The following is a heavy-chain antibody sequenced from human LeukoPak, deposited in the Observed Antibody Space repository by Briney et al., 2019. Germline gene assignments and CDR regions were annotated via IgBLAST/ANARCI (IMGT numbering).Heavy chain of an antibody. Sequence: SETLSLTCTVSGGSISSGSYYWSWIRQPAGKGLEWIGRIYTSGSTNYNPSLKSRVTISVDTSKNQFSLKLSSVTAADTAVYYCARDRESYYGSGSYFMDVWGKGTTVTVSS. CDR1: GGSISSGSYY. V-gene: IGHV4-61*02. CDR3: ARDRESYYGSGSYFMDV. CDR2: IYTSGST. J-gene: IGHJ6*03. D-gene: IGHD3-10*01.